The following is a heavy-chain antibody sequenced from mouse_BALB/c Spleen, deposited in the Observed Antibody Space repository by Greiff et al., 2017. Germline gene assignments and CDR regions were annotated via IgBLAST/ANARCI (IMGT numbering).Heavy chain of an antibody. J-gene: IGHJ3*01. CDR1: GFNIKDYY. CDR2: IDPENGDT. CDR3: NALWLRRGAY. D-gene: IGHD2-2*01. Sequence: VQLKESGAELVRSGASVKLSCTASGFNIKDYYMHWVKQRPEQGLEWIGWIDPENGDTEYAPKFQGKATMTADTSSNTAYLQLSSLTSEDTAVYYCNALWLRRGAYWGQGTLVTVSA. V-gene: IGHV14-4*02.